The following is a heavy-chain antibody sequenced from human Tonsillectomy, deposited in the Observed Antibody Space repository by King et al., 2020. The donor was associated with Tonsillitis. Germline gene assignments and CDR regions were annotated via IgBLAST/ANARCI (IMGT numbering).Heavy chain of an antibody. CDR3: AKGINYGDYSYYYYYMDV. J-gene: IGHJ6*03. V-gene: IGHV3-23*04. Sequence: VQLVESGGGLVQPGGSLRLSCAASGFTFSYYAMSWVRQAPGKGREWVSAISGSGGSTSYADTVKGRFTISRDNSKNTLYLQMNSLRAEDTAVYYCAKGINYGDYSYYYYYMDVWGKGTTVTVSS. CDR2: ISGSGGST. CDR1: GFTFSYYA. D-gene: IGHD4-17*01.